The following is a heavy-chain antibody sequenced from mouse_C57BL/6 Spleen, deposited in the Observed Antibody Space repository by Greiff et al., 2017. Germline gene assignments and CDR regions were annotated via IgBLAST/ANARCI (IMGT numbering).Heavy chain of an antibody. CDR2: ISNGGGST. CDR1: GFTFSDYY. V-gene: IGHV5-12*01. CDR3: ARTYSNYLAWFAY. Sequence: EVKVVESGGGLVQPGGSLKLSCAASGFTFSDYYMYWVRQTPEKRLEWVAYISNGGGSTYYPDTVKGRFTISRDNAKNTLYLQMSRLKSEDTAMYYCARTYSNYLAWFAYWGQGTLVTVSA. D-gene: IGHD2-5*01. J-gene: IGHJ3*01.